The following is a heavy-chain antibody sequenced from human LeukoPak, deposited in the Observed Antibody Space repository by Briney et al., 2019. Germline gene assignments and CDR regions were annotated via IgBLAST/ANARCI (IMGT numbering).Heavy chain of an antibody. CDR2: ISGSGGST. CDR3: AKVYSSLPNFDY. V-gene: IGHV3-23*01. CDR1: GFTFSSYA. Sequence: GGSLGLPCAASGFTFSSYAMSWVRQAPGKGLEWLSGISGSGGSTDYADSVKGRFTTSRDNSQNTLYLQMNSLRAEDTAVYYCAKVYSSLPNFDYWGQGTLVTVSS. D-gene: IGHD6-19*01. J-gene: IGHJ4*02.